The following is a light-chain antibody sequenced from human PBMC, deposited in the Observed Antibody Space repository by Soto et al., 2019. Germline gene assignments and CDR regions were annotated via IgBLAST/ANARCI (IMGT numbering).Light chain of an antibody. CDR2: ATS. CDR3: QHYYNWPLT. J-gene: IGKJ4*01. Sequence: EIVMTQSPATLSVSPGERASLSCRASQSVSSNLAWYQQKPGQTPRLLIYATSTRATGIPARFSGSGSGTEFNLTISSLQSEDFAVYYCQHYYNWPLTFGGGTKVEIK. V-gene: IGKV3-15*01. CDR1: QSVSSN.